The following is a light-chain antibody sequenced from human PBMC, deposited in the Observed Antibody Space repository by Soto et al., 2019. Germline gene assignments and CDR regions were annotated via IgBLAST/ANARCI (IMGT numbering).Light chain of an antibody. V-gene: IGKV4-1*01. CDR3: QQYYSSVVT. J-gene: IGKJ5*01. Sequence: DIVMTQSPDSLAVSLGERATINCKSSQSLLYSSNNKNSLAWFQQQPGQPPKLLIYWASTRESGVPDRLSGGWCGTDFTLTISSLQAEDVAVYYCQQYYSSVVTFGQGTRLEIK. CDR1: QSLLYSSNNKNS. CDR2: WAS.